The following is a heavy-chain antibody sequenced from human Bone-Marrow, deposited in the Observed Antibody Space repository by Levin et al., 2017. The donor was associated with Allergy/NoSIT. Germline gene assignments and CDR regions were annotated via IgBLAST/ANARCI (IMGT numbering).Heavy chain of an antibody. J-gene: IGHJ4*02. CDR1: GGSFSGNS. CDR2: INHSGST. Sequence: PSETLSLTCAVYGGSFSGNSWTWIRQSPGKGLEWIGEINHSGSTNYGPSLRSRLIISVDASKKQFSLKVRSVTAADTAVYYCTRGRFSGSDFDGFDHWGQGTLVTVSS. CDR3: TRGRFSGSDFDGFDH. V-gene: IGHV4-34*01. D-gene: IGHD1-26*01.